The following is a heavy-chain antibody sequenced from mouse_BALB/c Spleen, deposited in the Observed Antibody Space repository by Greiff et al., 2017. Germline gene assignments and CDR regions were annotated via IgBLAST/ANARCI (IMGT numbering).Heavy chain of an antibody. CDR3: ARPTMITTNAMDD. J-gene: IGHJ4*01. CDR2: ISSGGSYT. Sequence: EVHLVESGGGLVKPGGSLKLSCAASGFTFSSYAMSWVRQSPEKRLEWVAEISSGGSYTYYPDTVTGRFTISRDNAKNTLYLEMSSLRSEDTAMYYCARPTMITTNAMDDWGEGTSVTVSS. D-gene: IGHD2-4*01. CDR1: GFTFSSYA. V-gene: IGHV5-9-4*01.